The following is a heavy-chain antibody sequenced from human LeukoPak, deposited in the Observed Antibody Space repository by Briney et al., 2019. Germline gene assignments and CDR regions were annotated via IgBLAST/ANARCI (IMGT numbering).Heavy chain of an antibody. Sequence: PGGSLRLSCAASGFTFSSYAMHWVRQAPGKGLEWVAVISYDGSNKHYADSVKGRFTISRDNSKNTLYLQMNSLRAEDTAVYYCARDPDSNYAPNYFDYWGQGTLVTVSS. D-gene: IGHD4-11*01. CDR2: ISYDGSNK. CDR3: ARDPDSNYAPNYFDY. CDR1: GFTFSSYA. J-gene: IGHJ4*02. V-gene: IGHV3-30-3*01.